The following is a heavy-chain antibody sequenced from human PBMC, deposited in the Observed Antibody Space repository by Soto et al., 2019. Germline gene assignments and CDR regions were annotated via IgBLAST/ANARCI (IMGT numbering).Heavy chain of an antibody. V-gene: IGHV3-30-3*01. Sequence: PGGSLRLSCAASGFTFSSYAMHWVRQAPGKGLEWVAVISYDGSNKYYADSVKGRFTISRDNSKNTLYLQMNSLRAEDTAVYYCARVNDDYGDYYYYSMDVWGQGTTVTVSS. D-gene: IGHD4-17*01. J-gene: IGHJ6*02. CDR2: ISYDGSNK. CDR1: GFTFSSYA. CDR3: ARVNDDYGDYYYYSMDV.